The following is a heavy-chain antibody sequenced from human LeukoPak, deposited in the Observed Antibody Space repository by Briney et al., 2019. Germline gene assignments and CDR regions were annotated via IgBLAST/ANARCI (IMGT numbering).Heavy chain of an antibody. CDR2: ISSSGSTI. CDR1: GFTFSDYY. J-gene: IGHJ4*02. Sequence: GGSLRLSCAASGFTFSDYYMSWIRQAPWKGLEWVSYISSSGSTIYYADSVKGRFTISRDNAKNSLYLQMNSLRAEDTAVYYCARGSYSSSSDFDYWGQGTLVTVSS. V-gene: IGHV3-11*01. CDR3: ARGSYSSSSDFDY. D-gene: IGHD6-6*01.